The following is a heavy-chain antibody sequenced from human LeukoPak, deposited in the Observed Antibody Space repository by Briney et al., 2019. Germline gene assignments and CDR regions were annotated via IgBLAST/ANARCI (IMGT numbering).Heavy chain of an antibody. Sequence: SETLSLTCTVSGGSISSGDYYWSWIRQPPGKGLEWIGYIYYSGSTYYNPSLKSRVTISVDTSKNQFSLKLSSVTAADTAVYYCARGKERNVTTVTTGGIFDYWGQGTLVTVSS. CDR2: IYYSGST. CDR3: ARGKERNVTTVTTGGIFDY. D-gene: IGHD4-17*01. J-gene: IGHJ4*02. CDR1: GGSISSGDYY. V-gene: IGHV4-30-4*01.